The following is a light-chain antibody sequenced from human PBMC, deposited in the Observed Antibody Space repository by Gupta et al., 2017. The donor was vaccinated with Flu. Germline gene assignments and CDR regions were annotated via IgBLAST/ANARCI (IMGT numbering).Light chain of an antibody. J-gene: IGKJ5*01. V-gene: IGKV3-20*01. Sequence: EILLTQSPGTLSLSPGERATLSCRASQSVSSSYFAWYQQTPGQAPRLLIYSASTRSTGIPDRFSGSGSGTDFTLTISRLEPEDFAIYYCQQYHNLITFGQGTRLEIK. CDR3: QQYHNLIT. CDR1: QSVSSSY. CDR2: SAS.